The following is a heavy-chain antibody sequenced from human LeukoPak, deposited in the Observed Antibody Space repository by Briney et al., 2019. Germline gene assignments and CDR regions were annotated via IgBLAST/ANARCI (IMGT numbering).Heavy chain of an antibody. CDR3: ARGDLLGAFDI. J-gene: IGHJ3*02. CDR1: GGSISSGSYY. Sequence: ASQTLSRTCTVSGGSISSGSYYWSWIRQPAGKGLEWIGRIYTSGSTNYNPSLKSRVTISVDTSKNQFSLKLGSVTAADTAVYYCARGDLLGAFDIWGQGTMVTVSS. V-gene: IGHV4-61*02. D-gene: IGHD2-21*02. CDR2: IYTSGST.